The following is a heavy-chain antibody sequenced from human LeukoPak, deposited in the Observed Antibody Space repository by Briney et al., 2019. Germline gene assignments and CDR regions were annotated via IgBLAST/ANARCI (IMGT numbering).Heavy chain of an antibody. CDR2: MKPNSGET. V-gene: IGHV1-8*01. CDR3: ARDYGGDSGWFDP. Sequence: ASVKVSCKASGYTFTNYDLKWVRQATGQGLEWLGWMKPNSGETGYAQKFQGRVTLTRDTSISTAYMELSGLKSEDTAVYYCARDYGGDSGWFDPWGQGTLVTVSS. J-gene: IGHJ5*02. CDR1: GYTFTNYD. D-gene: IGHD4-23*01.